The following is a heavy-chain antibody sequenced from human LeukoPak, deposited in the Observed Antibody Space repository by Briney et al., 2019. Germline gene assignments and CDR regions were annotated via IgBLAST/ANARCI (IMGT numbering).Heavy chain of an antibody. CDR3: ARATIFGVVLQFDP. D-gene: IGHD3-3*01. Sequence: EASVKVSCKASGGTFSSYAISWVRQAPGQGLEWMGRIIPILGIANYAQKFQGRVTITAGKSTSTAYMELSSLRSEDTAVYYCARATIFGVVLQFDPWGQGTLVTVSS. CDR1: GGTFSSYA. CDR2: IIPILGIA. J-gene: IGHJ5*02. V-gene: IGHV1-69*10.